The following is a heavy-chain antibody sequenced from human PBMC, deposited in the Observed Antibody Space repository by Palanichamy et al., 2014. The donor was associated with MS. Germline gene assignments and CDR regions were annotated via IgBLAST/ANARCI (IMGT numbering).Heavy chain of an antibody. Sequence: EVQLVESGGGLIQPGGSLRVSCAASGFTVSSKYMHWVRQAPGKGLGWVSVIYIAGSTYYADSVKGRFTVSGDNSKNTLYLQMNSLRAEDTAVYYCARESWFGEYRGYYFDHWGQGTLVTVSS. CDR3: ARESWFGEYRGYYFDH. V-gene: IGHV3-53*01. D-gene: IGHD3-10*01. CDR2: IYIAGST. CDR1: GFTVSSKY. J-gene: IGHJ4*02.